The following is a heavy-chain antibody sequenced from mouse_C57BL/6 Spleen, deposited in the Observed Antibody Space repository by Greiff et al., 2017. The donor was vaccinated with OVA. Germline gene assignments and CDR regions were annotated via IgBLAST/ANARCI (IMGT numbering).Heavy chain of an antibody. J-gene: IGHJ2*01. CDR3: ARHSPSSFDY. CDR1: GYSFTDYN. V-gene: IGHV1-39*01. D-gene: IGHD3-1*01. CDR2: INPNYGTT. Sequence: EVQLQQSGPELVKPGASVKISCKASGYSFTDYNMNWVKQSNGKSLEWIGVINPNYGTTSYNQKFKDKATLTVDKSSRTAYMQLSSLTSEDYAVDYCARHSPSSFDYWGQGTTLTVSS.